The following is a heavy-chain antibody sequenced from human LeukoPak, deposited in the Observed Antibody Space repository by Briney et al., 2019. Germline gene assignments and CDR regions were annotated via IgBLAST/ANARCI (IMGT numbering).Heavy chain of an antibody. CDR1: GFTFDDYA. J-gene: IGHJ6*04. D-gene: IGHD3-10*02. V-gene: IGHV3-23*01. CDR2: ISGSGGST. Sequence: GRSLRLSCAVSGFTFDDYAMHWVRQAPGKGLEWVSAISGSGGSTYYADSVKGRFTISRDNSKNTLYLQMNSLRAEDTAVYYCAELGITMIGGVWGKGTTVTISS. CDR3: AELGITMIGGV.